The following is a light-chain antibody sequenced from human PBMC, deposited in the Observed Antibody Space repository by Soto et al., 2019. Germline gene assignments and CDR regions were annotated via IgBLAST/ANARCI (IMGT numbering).Light chain of an antibody. Sequence: QSALTQPASVSGSPGQSITISCTGTSNNVGSYNFVSWYQEHPGKAPKVMIYDVYKRPSGVSNRFSGSKSGSTASLTISGLQVEDEADYYCCSYAGGSTYVFGTGTKFT. V-gene: IGLV2-23*02. CDR3: CSYAGGSTYV. J-gene: IGLJ1*01. CDR1: SNNVGSYNF. CDR2: DVY.